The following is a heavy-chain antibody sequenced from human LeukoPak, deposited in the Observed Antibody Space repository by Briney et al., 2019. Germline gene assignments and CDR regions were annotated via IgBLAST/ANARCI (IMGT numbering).Heavy chain of an antibody. CDR2: IGTAGDT. D-gene: IGHD3-10*01. V-gene: IGHV3-13*01. CDR3: ARGRGYYMDV. J-gene: IGHJ6*03. Sequence: GGSLRLSCAASGFTFSSYDMHWVRQAAGKGLEWVSAIGTAGDTFYPGSVKGRFTISRENAKNSLYLQMNSLRAGDTAVYYCARGRGYYMDVWGKGTTVTVSS. CDR1: GFTFSSYD.